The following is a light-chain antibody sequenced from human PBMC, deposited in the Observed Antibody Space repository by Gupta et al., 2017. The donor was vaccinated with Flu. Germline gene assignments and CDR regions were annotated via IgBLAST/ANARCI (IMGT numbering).Light chain of an antibody. V-gene: IGLV2-8*01. CDR2: EVS. J-gene: IGLJ3*02. CDR1: SSDVGGNKY. CDR3: SSDAGSNNWV. Sequence: VTISCTGTSSDVGGNKYVSWYQQNPGEAAKLMIFEVSGRPSGVPGRFSGSKSGNTASLTVSVLQAEDEAQYYCSSDAGSNNWVFGGGTKLT.